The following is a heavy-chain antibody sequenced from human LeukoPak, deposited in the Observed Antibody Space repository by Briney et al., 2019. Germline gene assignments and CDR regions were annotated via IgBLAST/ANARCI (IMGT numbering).Heavy chain of an antibody. CDR1: GYTVSELS. CDR3: ATTTLGFPRVRGVRVYYYYIDV. V-gene: IGHV1-24*01. Sequence: ASVKVSCKISGYTVSELSTHWVRQAPGKGLEWMGGFHPEDGETIYAQKFQGRFTMTEDTSTGTAYMELSSLTCDDTAVYYCATTTLGFPRVRGVRVYYYYIDVWGTGTTVTVSS. CDR2: FHPEDGET. D-gene: IGHD3-10*01. J-gene: IGHJ6*03.